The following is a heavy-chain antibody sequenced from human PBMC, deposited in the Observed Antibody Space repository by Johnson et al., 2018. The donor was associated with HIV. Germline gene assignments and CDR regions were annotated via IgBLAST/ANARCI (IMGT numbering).Heavy chain of an antibody. J-gene: IGHJ3*02. CDR2: ISGSGGST. Sequence: VQLVESGGGLVQPGGSLRLSCAASGFTFSSYAMSWVRQAPGKGLEWVSAISGSGGSTYYADSVKGRFTISRDNSKKKLYLQMNSLRPEDTAVYYCAKETRDSRSAFDIWGQGTMVTVSS. CDR1: GFTFSSYA. D-gene: IGHD3-22*01. CDR3: AKETRDSRSAFDI. V-gene: IGHV3-23*04.